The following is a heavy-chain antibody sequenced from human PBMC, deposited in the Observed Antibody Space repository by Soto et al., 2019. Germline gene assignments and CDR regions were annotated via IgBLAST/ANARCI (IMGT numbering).Heavy chain of an antibody. D-gene: IGHD1-1*01. CDR2: VYYSGST. CDR1: CGSVSNGNYY. V-gene: IGHV4-61*01. CDR3: ARDSYNWNDYYPDGMDV. Sequence: SETLSLTCTVSCGSVSNGNYYWSWIRQPPGKGLEWIGYVYYSGSTNYSPSLKSRVTMSVDTSKNQFSLRLSYVTAADTAVYYCARDSYNWNDYYPDGMDVWGQGTTVTVSS. J-gene: IGHJ6*02.